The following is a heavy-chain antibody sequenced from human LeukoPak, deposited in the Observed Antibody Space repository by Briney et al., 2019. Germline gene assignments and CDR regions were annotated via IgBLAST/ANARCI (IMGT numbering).Heavy chain of an antibody. CDR2: INHSGST. V-gene: IGHV4-34*01. J-gene: IGHJ6*02. D-gene: IGHD3-10*01. CDR1: GGSFSGYY. CDR3: ARDRIGVQYGFFYYYGMDV. Sequence: PSETLSLTCAVYGGSFSGYYWSWIRQPPGKGLEWIGEINHSGSTNYNPSLKSRVTISVDTSKNQFSLKLSSVTAADTAVYYCARDRIGVQYGFFYYYGMDVWGQGTTVTVSS.